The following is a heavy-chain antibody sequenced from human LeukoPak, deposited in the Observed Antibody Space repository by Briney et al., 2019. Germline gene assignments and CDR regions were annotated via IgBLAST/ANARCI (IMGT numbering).Heavy chain of an antibody. J-gene: IGHJ4*02. CDR2: ITSGGGDT. V-gene: IGHV3-23*01. D-gene: IGHD2-21*02. CDR1: GFTFSYYA. Sequence: GGSLSLSCAASGFTFSYYAMSWVRQAPGKGLDWVSAITSGGGDTYHADSVKGRFTISRDNSKNTLYLQMSSLRVEDTALYYCVKGSDSPRPYYFDYWGQGTLVTVSS. CDR3: VKGSDSPRPYYFDY.